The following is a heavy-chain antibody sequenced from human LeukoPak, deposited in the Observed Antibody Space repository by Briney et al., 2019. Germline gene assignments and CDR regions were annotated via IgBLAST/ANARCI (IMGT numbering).Heavy chain of an antibody. J-gene: IGHJ6*03. CDR1: GYTFTGYY. Sequence: ASVKVSCKASGYTFTGYYMHWVRQAPGQGLEWMGWINPNSGGTNYAQKFQGRVTMTRDTSISTAYMELSRLRSDDTAVYYCARQQLGWATTRNVGYYQHYYMDVWGKGTTVTVSS. CDR2: INPNSGGT. CDR3: ARQQLGWATTRNVGYYQHYYMDV. D-gene: IGHD6-13*01. V-gene: IGHV1-2*02.